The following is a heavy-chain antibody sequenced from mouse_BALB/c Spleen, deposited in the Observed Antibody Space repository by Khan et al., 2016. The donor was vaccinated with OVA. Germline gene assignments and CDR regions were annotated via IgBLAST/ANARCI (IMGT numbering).Heavy chain of an antibody. CDR1: GYTFTNFG. V-gene: IGHV9-3-1*01. CDR2: INTYTGEP. CDR3: ARPPYFSYVMVY. J-gene: IGHJ4*01. Sequence: IQLVQSGPELKKPGETVKISCKASGYTFTNFGMNWVKQAPGKGLKWMGWINTYTGEPTYADDFTGRFAFSLETSASTSYLQISNLKNEDAATYFCARPPYFSYVMVYWGQGTSVTVSS. D-gene: IGHD2-10*01.